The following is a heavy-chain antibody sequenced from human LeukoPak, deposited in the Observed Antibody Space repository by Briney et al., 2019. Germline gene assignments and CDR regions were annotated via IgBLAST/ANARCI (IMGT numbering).Heavy chain of an antibody. Sequence: GGSLRLSCAASGFTFSSYAMHWVRQAPGKGLEWVAVISYDGSNKYYADSVKGRFTISRDNSKNTLYLQMNSLRAEDTAVYYCAKDGEIVGATLTYFDYWGQGTLVTVSS. CDR3: AKDGEIVGATLTYFDY. J-gene: IGHJ4*02. CDR1: GFTFSSYA. CDR2: ISYDGSNK. V-gene: IGHV3-30*04. D-gene: IGHD1-26*01.